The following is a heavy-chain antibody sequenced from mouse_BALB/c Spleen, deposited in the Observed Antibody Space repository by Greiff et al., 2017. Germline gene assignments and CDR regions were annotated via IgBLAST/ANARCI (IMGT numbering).Heavy chain of an antibody. Sequence: QVQLQQSGAELVRPGTSVKVSCKASGYAFTNYLIEWVKQRPGQGLEWIGVINPGSGGTNYNEKFKGKATLTADKSSSTAYMQLSSLTSDDSAVYFCARELWSDYWGQGTTRTVSS. CDR3: ARELWSDY. CDR2: INPGSGGT. CDR1: GYAFTNYL. V-gene: IGHV1-54*01. D-gene: IGHD1-1*02. J-gene: IGHJ2*01.